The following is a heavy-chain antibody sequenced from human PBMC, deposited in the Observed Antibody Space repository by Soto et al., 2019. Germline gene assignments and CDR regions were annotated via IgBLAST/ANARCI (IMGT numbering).Heavy chain of an antibody. V-gene: IGHV3-74*01. J-gene: IGHJ6*01. CDR1: GFTFSKYW. CDR3: ASDPPRPYYYYGMDV. CDR2: MNDDGSST. Sequence: GGSLRLSCTASGFTFSKYWMHWVRQAPGKGLVWVSRMNDDGSSTKYADSVKGRFTISRDNAKSTLFLQMNSLTAEDTAVYYCASDPPRPYYYYGMDVWGQGTTVTVSS.